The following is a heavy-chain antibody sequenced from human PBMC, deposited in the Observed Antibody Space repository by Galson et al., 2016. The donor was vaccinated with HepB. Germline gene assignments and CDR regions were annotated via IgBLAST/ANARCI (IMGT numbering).Heavy chain of an antibody. CDR2: IYYNGRT. CDR3: ARLRDGDSSGWADYFDH. J-gene: IGHJ4*02. D-gene: IGHD6-19*01. CDR1: GDSISYGGDYY. V-gene: IGHV4-31*03. Sequence: CTVSGDSISYGGDYYWSWIRQHPDKGLEWIGYIYYNGRTDYNPSLKSRGTMSLDTSKNQFSLKLTSVTAADTAVYYCARLRDGDSSGWADYFDHWGQGTLVTVSS.